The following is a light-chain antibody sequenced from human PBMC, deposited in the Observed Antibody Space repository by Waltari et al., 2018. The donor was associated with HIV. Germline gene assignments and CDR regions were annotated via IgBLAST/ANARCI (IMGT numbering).Light chain of an antibody. CDR3: QVWDRSSDHRV. J-gene: IGLJ2*01. CDR1: NIGTKS. Sequence: SYVLTQPPSVSVAPGKTARITCEGNNIGTKSVHWYQQKAGQAPGLVIYDDSDRPSGIPERCAGSNSGKPAALTISRVEAGDEADYYCQVWDRSSDHRVFGGGAKLTVL. V-gene: IGLV3-21*04. CDR2: DDS.